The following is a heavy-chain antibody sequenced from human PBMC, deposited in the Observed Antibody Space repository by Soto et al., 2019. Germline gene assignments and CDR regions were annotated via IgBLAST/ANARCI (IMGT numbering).Heavy chain of an antibody. J-gene: IGHJ4*02. CDR1: GGSVNGYY. Sequence: PSETLSLTCAVYGGSVNGYYWSWIRQPPGKGLEWIGYMYYSGSTNYNPSLKSRVTISVDTSKNQFSLKLSSVTAADTAVYYCARDAGGPADYWGQGTLVTVSS. D-gene: IGHD2-15*01. CDR2: MYYSGST. V-gene: IGHV4-59*02. CDR3: ARDAGGPADY.